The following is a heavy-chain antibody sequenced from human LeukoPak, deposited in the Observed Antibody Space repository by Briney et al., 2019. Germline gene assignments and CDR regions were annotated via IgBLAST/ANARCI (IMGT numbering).Heavy chain of an antibody. V-gene: IGHV3-9*01. D-gene: IGHD6-19*01. Sequence: GGSLRLSCAASGFTFDDYAMHWVRQAPGKGLEWVSGISWNSGSIGYADSVKGRFTISRDNAKNSLYLQMNSLRAEDTALYYCAKDRFIAVAGGNFDYWGQGTLVTVSS. CDR3: AKDRFIAVAGGNFDY. CDR2: ISWNSGSI. J-gene: IGHJ4*02. CDR1: GFTFDDYA.